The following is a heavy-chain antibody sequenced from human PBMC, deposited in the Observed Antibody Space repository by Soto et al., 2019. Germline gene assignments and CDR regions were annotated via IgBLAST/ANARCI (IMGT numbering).Heavy chain of an antibody. V-gene: IGHV2-5*02. CDR2: IFWDDDK. CDR1: GFSLSTSGVG. Sequence: QITLKESGPTLVKPTQTLTLTCTFSGFSLSTSGVGVGWIRQPPGKALEWLALIFWDDDKHYSPSLKSRLSITKDASNNQVVLTMTNMDPVDTATYYCVHRRGSSSSPYSYGLDVWGQGTTVTVSS. CDR3: VHRRGSSSSPYSYGLDV. J-gene: IGHJ6*02. D-gene: IGHD6-13*01.